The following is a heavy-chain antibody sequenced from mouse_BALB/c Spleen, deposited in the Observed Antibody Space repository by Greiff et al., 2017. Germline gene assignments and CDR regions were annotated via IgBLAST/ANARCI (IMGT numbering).Heavy chain of an antibody. CDR3: AIYYYGSSYAMDY. V-gene: IGHV2-6-7*01. J-gene: IGHJ4*01. D-gene: IGHD1-1*01. CDR1: GFSLTGYG. CDR2: IWGVGST. Sequence: VMLVESGPGLVAPSQRLSFTCTVSGFSLTGYGVNWVRPPPGKGLEWLGMIWGVGSTAYISALKFRLSISKNNSKSQVFLKMNSLQTDDTARYYCAIYYYGSSYAMDYWGQGTSVTVTS.